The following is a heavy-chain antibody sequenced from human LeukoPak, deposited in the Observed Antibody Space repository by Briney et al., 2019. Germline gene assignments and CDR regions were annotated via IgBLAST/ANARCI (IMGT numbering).Heavy chain of an antibody. D-gene: IGHD5-12*01. Sequence: GGSLRLSCAASGFTFSHHWMNWVRQAPGEGLKWVATINQDGSEKHYVDSVKGRFIISRDNAKNSLFLQMNSLRAEATAVYYCGRGWPGYTSPLDYWGQGILVAVSS. V-gene: IGHV3-7*01. CDR1: GFTFSHHW. CDR3: GRGWPGYTSPLDY. J-gene: IGHJ4*02. CDR2: INQDGSEK.